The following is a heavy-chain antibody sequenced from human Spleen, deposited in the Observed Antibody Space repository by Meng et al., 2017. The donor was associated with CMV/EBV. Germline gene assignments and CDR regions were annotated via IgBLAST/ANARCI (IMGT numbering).Heavy chain of an antibody. V-gene: IGHV3-23*01. CDR2: ISGSGGST. CDR3: AKDRPYSSPYYFDY. D-gene: IGHD4-11*01. J-gene: IGHJ4*02. Sequence: ASGFSLSSYAMSWVRQAPGKGLEWVSAISGSGGSTYYADSVKGRFTISRDNSKNTLYLQMNSLRAEDTAVYYCAKDRPYSSPYYFDYWGQGTLVTVSS. CDR1: GFSLSSYA.